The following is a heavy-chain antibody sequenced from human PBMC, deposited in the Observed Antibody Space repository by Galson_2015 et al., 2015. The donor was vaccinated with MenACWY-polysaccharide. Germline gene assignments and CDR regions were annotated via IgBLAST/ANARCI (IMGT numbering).Heavy chain of an antibody. CDR3: AKTFCSKGFHCETRAFDM. CDR1: GFTFSGYS. J-gene: IGHJ3*02. D-gene: IGHD2-2*01. Sequence: SLRLSCAASGFTFSGYSMSWVRQAPGKGLEWVSVVGSGGGPIYYADSVKGRFTISRDNSQHTLYLQMNSLRAEDTALYYCAKTFCSKGFHCETRAFDMWGQGTMVTVSS. V-gene: IGHV3-23*01. CDR2: VGSGGGPI.